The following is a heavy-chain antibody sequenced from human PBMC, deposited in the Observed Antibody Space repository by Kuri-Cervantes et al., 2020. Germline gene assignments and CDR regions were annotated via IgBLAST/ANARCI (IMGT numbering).Heavy chain of an antibody. CDR3: ARDRRAAVMTKFYYYYYGMDV. V-gene: IGHV3-23*01. Sequence: GESLKISCAASGFTFSSYAMSWVRQAPGKGLEWVSAISGSGGSTYYADSVKGRFTISRDNSKNTLYLQMNSLRAEDTAVYYCARDRRAAVMTKFYYYYYGMDVWGQGTTVTVSS. J-gene: IGHJ6*02. CDR1: GFTFSSYA. D-gene: IGHD2-21*02. CDR2: ISGSGGST.